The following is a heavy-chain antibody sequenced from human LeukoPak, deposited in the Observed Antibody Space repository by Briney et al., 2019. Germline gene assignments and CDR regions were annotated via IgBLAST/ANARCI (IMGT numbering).Heavy chain of an antibody. CDR2: INHSGST. J-gene: IGHJ4*02. CDR3: ATRAPGGSYSNY. D-gene: IGHD1-26*01. CDR1: GGSFSGYY. V-gene: IGHV4-34*01. Sequence: SETLSLTCAVYGGSFSGYYWSWIRQPPGKGLEWIGEINHSGSTNYNPSLKSRVTISVDTSKNQFPLKLSSVTAADTAVYYCATRAPGGSYSNYWGQGTLVTVSS.